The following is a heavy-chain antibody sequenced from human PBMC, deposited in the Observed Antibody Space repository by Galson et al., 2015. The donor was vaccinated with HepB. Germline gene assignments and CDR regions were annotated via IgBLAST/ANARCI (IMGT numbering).Heavy chain of an antibody. CDR2: ISSSSSTI. J-gene: IGHJ6*02. Sequence: SLRLSCAASGFTFSSYSMNWVRQAPGKGLEWVSYISSSSSTIYYADSVKGRFTISRDNAKNSLYLQMNSLRAEDTAVYYCARDRVVRGVTYYYGMDVWGQGTTVTVSS. V-gene: IGHV3-48*04. CDR3: ARDRVVRGVTYYYGMDV. CDR1: GFTFSSYS. D-gene: IGHD3-10*01.